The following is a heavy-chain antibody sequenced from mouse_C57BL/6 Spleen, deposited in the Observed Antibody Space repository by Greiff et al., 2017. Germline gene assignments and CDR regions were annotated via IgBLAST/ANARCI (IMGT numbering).Heavy chain of an antibody. CDR2: ISYDGSN. CDR3: ARDLRYPYYFDY. CDR1: GYSITSGYY. J-gene: IGHJ2*01. Sequence: EVQLQQSGPGLVKPSQSLSLTCSVTGYSITSGYYWNWIRQFPGNKLEWMGYISYDGSNNYNPSLKNRISITRDTSKNQFFLKLNSVTTEDTATYYCARDLRYPYYFDYWGQGTTLTVSS. V-gene: IGHV3-6*01.